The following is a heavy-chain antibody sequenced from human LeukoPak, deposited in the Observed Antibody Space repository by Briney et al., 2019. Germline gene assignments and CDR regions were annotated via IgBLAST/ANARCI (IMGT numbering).Heavy chain of an antibody. J-gene: IGHJ4*02. CDR3: ARHEYGFLPFDY. CDR1: GGSISSYY. Sequence: PSETLSLTCTVSGGSISSYYWSWIRQPPGKVLEWIGYIYYSGSTNYNPSLKSRVTISVDTSKNQFSLKLSSVAAADTAVYYCARHEYGFLPFDYWGQGTLVTVSS. V-gene: IGHV4-59*08. CDR2: IYYSGST. D-gene: IGHD3-3*01.